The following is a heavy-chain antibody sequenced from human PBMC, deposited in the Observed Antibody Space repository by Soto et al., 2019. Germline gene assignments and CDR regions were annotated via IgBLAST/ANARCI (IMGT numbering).Heavy chain of an antibody. D-gene: IGHD3-3*01. CDR1: GGSISSYY. CDR2: IYYSGST. J-gene: IGHJ4*02. Sequence: SETLSLTCTVSGGSISSYYWSWIRQPPGKGLEWIGYIYYSGSTNYNPSLKSRVTISVDTSKNQFSLKLSSVTAADTAVYYCARGIKRGYWYFDYWGQGTLVTVSS. V-gene: IGHV4-59*08. CDR3: ARGIKRGYWYFDY.